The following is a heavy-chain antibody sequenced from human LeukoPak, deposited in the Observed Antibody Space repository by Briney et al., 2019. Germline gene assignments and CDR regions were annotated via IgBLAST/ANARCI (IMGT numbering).Heavy chain of an antibody. D-gene: IGHD2-2*01. V-gene: IGHV3-23*01. CDR2: ISGSGDTT. CDR1: GFTFSSYA. Sequence: GGSLRRSCAASGFTFSSYAMSWVRQAPGKGLEWASLISGSGDTTYYADFVKGRFTISRDNSKNTLYLQMNNLRAEDTAVYYCAKFSTTVVPNDAFDIWGHGTMVIVSS. J-gene: IGHJ3*02. CDR3: AKFSTTVVPNDAFDI.